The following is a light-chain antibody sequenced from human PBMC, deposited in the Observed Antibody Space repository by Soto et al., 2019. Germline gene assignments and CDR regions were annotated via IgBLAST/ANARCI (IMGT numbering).Light chain of an antibody. CDR1: QGISSW. CDR2: AAS. V-gene: IGKV1-12*01. J-gene: IGKJ5*01. Sequence: DMERTKSPSAVSDSVGNRVTITCRASQGISSWLAWYQKKPGKAPNLLIYAASSLQSGVPSRFSGSESGTDFTLTISSLQPEDCAIYFCQQANSFPIAFGQGTRLEI. CDR3: QQANSFPIA.